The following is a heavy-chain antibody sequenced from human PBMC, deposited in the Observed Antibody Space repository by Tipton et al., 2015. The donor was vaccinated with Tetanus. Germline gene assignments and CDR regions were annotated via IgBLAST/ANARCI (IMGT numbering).Heavy chain of an antibody. D-gene: IGHD2-15*01. Sequence: GSLRLSCEASGFTLSRYWMHWVRQTPGTAPVWVSRINTNGSARSYADSVKGRFTISRDNDKNMMYLQMNSLRAEETAVYFCVREDIPLRLFAVFDYWGQGIPVTVSS. V-gene: IGHV3-74*01. CDR3: VREDIPLRLFAVFDY. J-gene: IGHJ4*02. CDR2: INTNGSAR. CDR1: GFTLSRYW.